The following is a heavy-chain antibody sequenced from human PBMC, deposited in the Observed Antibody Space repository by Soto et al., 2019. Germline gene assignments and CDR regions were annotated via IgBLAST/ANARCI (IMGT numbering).Heavy chain of an antibody. J-gene: IGHJ5*01. CDR3: AGSDGYIFNWLES. CDR1: GYTFATYD. Sequence: QVQLVQSGAEVKTPGASVKVSCKASGYTFATYDINWVRQAPGQGLEWMGWMNPNSVNTGYAQTFHGRPTMTRDTAVSVAHMELRSLRNEDTAVYYCAGSDGYIFNWLESCGQGTLVT. V-gene: IGHV1-8*01. CDR2: MNPNSVNT. D-gene: IGHD2-21*01.